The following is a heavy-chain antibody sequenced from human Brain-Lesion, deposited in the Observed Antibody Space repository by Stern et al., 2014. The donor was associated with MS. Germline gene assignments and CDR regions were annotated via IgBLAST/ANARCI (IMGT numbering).Heavy chain of an antibody. D-gene: IGHD1-26*01. CDR2: FDPEDGET. Sequence: QVPLVESGAEVKKPGASVKVSCKVSGYTLTDLSMHWVRQAPRTGLEWMGGFDPEDGETIYAQKFQGRVTMTEDTSTDTAYMELSSLRSEDTAGYYCATLSPGAGGNYYRHFDYWGQGTLVTVSS. CDR3: ATLSPGAGGNYYRHFDY. V-gene: IGHV1-24*01. J-gene: IGHJ4*02. CDR1: GYTLTDLS.